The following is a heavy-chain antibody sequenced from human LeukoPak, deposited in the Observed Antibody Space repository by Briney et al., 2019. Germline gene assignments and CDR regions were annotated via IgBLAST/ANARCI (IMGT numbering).Heavy chain of an antibody. J-gene: IGHJ4*02. CDR3: ATGGHSFDN. Sequence: SETLSLTCSVSGASPTIYYWNWIRQPAGKGLEWIGRYASGTTTHNPSLKSQFSMSIDTSKNQISLKLTSVTAADTAVYYCATGGHSFDNWGQGTLVTVTP. D-gene: IGHD3-16*01. CDR1: GASPTIYY. CDR2: YASGTT. V-gene: IGHV4-4*07.